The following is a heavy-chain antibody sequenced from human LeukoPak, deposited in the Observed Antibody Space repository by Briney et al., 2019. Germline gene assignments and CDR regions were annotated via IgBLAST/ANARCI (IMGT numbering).Heavy chain of an antibody. D-gene: IGHD5-24*01. CDR2: IYPGDSDT. J-gene: IGHJ4*02. V-gene: IGHV5-51*01. Sequence: GESLKISCKGSGYSFTNYWIGWVRQMPAKGLELMGIIYPGDSDTRYSPSFQGQVTISADKSINTAYLQWSSLKASDTAMYYCARSRDDYNFPGLHWGQGTLVTVSS. CDR1: GYSFTNYW. CDR3: ARSRDDYNFPGLH.